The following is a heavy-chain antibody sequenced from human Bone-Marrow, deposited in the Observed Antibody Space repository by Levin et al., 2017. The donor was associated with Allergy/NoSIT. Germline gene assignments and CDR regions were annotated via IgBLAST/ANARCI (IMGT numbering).Heavy chain of an antibody. J-gene: IGHJ4*02. V-gene: IGHV1-69*13. CDR1: GGTFSSYA. CDR2: IIPIFGTA. Sequence: SVKVSCKASGGTFSSYAISWVRQAPGQGLEWMGGIIPIFGTANYAQKFQGRVTITADESTSTAYMELSSLRSEDTAVYYCASIYSSGWYYFDYWGQGTLVTVSS. CDR3: ASIYSSGWYYFDY. D-gene: IGHD6-19*01.